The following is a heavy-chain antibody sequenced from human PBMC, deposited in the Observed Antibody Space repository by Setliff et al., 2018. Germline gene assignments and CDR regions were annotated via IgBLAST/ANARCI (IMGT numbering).Heavy chain of an antibody. CDR2: IYSDNMTT. CDR1: GFTFKSYA. D-gene: IGHD4-17*01. Sequence: GGSLRLSCATSGFTFKSYAMIWVRQTPGKGLEWVSLIYSDNMTTSYADSVKGRFTISRDNAMNSLYLQMNSLRAEDTAIYYCARAPDYGDYYYFDYWGQGTLVTVSS. J-gene: IGHJ4*02. V-gene: IGHV3-23*03. CDR3: ARAPDYGDYYYFDY.